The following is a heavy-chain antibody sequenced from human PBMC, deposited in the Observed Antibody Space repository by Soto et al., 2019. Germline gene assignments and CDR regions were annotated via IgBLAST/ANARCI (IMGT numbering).Heavy chain of an antibody. Sequence: SETLSLTCTVSGDSVSSDNYYWTWIRQPPGKGLEWIGYIYSSGSTNYNPSLKSRVTISVDTSRNQFSLKLTSVTAADTAVYFCARGHYYYALDVWGQGAMVTVSS. J-gene: IGHJ3*01. V-gene: IGHV4-61*01. CDR1: GDSVSSDNYY. D-gene: IGHD3-10*01. CDR3: ARGHYYYALDV. CDR2: IYSSGST.